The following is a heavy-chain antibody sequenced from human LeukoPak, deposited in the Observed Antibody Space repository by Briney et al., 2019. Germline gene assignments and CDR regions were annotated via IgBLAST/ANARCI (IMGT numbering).Heavy chain of an antibody. Sequence: SVKVSCKASGGTFSSYAISWVRQAPGQGLEWMGGIIPIFGTANYAQKFQGRVTITADESTSTAYMGLSSLRSEDTAVYYCARDRFYYGSGDPDAFDIWGQGTMVTVSS. J-gene: IGHJ3*02. CDR2: IIPIFGTA. D-gene: IGHD3-10*01. CDR1: GGTFSSYA. CDR3: ARDRFYYGSGDPDAFDI. V-gene: IGHV1-69*01.